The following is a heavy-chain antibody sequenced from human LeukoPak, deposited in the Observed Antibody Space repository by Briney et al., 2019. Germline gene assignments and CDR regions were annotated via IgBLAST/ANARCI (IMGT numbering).Heavy chain of an antibody. CDR1: GGSISSSSYY. V-gene: IGHV4-39*07. Sequence: PSETLSLTCTVSGGSISSSSYYWGWIRQPPGKGLEWIGSIYYSGSTYYNPSLKSRVTISVDTSKNQFSLKLSSVTAADTAVYYCARNIVVVPAARHWYFDLWGRGTLVTVSS. J-gene: IGHJ2*01. CDR2: IYYSGST. CDR3: ARNIVVVPAARHWYFDL. D-gene: IGHD2-2*01.